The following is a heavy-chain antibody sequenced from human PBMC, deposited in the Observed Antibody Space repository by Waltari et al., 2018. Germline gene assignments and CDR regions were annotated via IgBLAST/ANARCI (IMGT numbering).Heavy chain of an antibody. CDR2: ISSSSDTI. J-gene: IGHJ4*02. CDR1: GFTFSSFS. Sequence: EVQLVESGGGLVQPGGSLRLSCAASGFTFSSFSISWVRQAPGKGLEWVSYISSSSDTIYYADSVKGRFTISRDNAKNSLYLQMSSLRAEDTAVYYCARDLGRYSNYPTLAFWGQGTLVTVSS. V-gene: IGHV3-48*04. CDR3: ARDLGRYSNYPTLAF. D-gene: IGHD4-4*01.